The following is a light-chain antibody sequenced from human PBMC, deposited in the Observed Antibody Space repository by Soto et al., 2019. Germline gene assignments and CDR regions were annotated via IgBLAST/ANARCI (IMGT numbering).Light chain of an antibody. CDR3: QVWDNVDDHIYV. CDR1: NIDSRT. CDR2: DNS. Sequence: SYELPHPPSVSLAPGHTATISCGENNIDSRTVHWYQQKPGQAPLLVVYDNSFRPSGIPNRFSGSNSGNTATLTISRVEAGDEAEYYCQVWDNVDDHIYVFGTGTKVTVL. J-gene: IGLJ1*01. V-gene: IGLV3-21*02.